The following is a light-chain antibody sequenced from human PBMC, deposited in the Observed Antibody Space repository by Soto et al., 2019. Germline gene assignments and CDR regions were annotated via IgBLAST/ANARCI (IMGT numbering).Light chain of an antibody. V-gene: IGLV2-8*01. CDR3: SSYGGNNDVR. Sequence: QSVLTQPPSASGSPGQSVTISCTGSSSDVGGYNYVSWYQQYPGQAPKLLIYDVSKRPTGVPDRFSGSKSGTTASLTVSGLQAEDEADYYCSSYGGNNDVRFGGGTKLTVL. CDR1: SSDVGGYNY. CDR2: DVS. J-gene: IGLJ2*01.